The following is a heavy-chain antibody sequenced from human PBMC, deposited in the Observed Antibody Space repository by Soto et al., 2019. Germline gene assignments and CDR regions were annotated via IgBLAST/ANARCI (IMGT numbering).Heavy chain of an antibody. CDR1: GFTFSSYA. Sequence: GGSLRLSCAASGFTFSSYAMHWVRQAPGKGLEWVAVVYYDGSNKYYGDYVKGRFTISRDNSKNTLYLQMDSMRAEDTAVYYCARAYCSNAICYYYFDYWGQGILVTVSS. D-gene: IGHD2-8*01. J-gene: IGHJ4*02. CDR3: ARAYCSNAICYYYFDY. CDR2: VYYDGSNK. V-gene: IGHV3-33*01.